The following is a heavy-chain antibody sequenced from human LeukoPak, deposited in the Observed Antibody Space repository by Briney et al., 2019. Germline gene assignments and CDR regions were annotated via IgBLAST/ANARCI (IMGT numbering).Heavy chain of an antibody. CDR3: ARDRVTTSSWPRVEYYYMDV. J-gene: IGHJ6*03. CDR2: INSDGSST. CDR1: GFTFSSYW. Sequence: GGSLRLSCAASGFTFSSYWMHWVRQAPGKGLVWVSRINSDGSSTSYADSVKGRFTISRDNARNSLYLQMNSLRAEDTAVYYCARDRVTTSSWPRVEYYYMDVWGKGTTVTVSS. V-gene: IGHV3-74*01. D-gene: IGHD4-11*01.